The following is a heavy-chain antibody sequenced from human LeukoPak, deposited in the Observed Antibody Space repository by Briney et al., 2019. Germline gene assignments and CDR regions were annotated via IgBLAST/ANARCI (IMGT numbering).Heavy chain of an antibody. CDR1: GGSISSSSYY. CDR2: IYHTGST. V-gene: IGHV4-39*01. Sequence: SETLSLTCTVSGGSISSSSYYWGWIRQPPGKGLEWIGTIYHTGSTYYNPSLKSRVTISVDTSKNQFSLKLSSVTAADTAVYYCARSLPSSSWYAGGFDYWGQGTLVTVSS. CDR3: ARSLPSSSWYAGGFDY. D-gene: IGHD6-13*01. J-gene: IGHJ4*02.